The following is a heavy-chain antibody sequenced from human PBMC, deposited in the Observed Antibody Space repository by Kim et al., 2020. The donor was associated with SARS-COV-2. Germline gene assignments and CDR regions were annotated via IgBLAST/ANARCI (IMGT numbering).Heavy chain of an antibody. D-gene: IGHD3-10*01. V-gene: IGHV5-51*01. Sequence: GESLKISCRGSGYNFGSYWIAWLRHMPGQGPEFVGIIYPGDSDTRYSPSFQRRVTFSADTSTDTAYPRLCTLEASDTPTYYCATMKGIFPPNYFVIWG. J-gene: IGHJ3*02. CDR2: IYPGDSDT. CDR1: GYNFGSYW. CDR3: ATMKGIFPPNYFVI.